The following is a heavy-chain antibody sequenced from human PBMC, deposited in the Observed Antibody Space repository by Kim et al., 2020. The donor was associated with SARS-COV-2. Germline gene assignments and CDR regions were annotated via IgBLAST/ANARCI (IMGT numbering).Heavy chain of an antibody. D-gene: IGHD6-19*01. J-gene: IGHJ4*02. CDR3: ERVLTSGWSYFDY. Sequence: SPNSMKGRFTYTRNNDRAALYLQMNSLRAEDTAVYYCERVLTSGWSYFDYWGQGTLVTVSS. V-gene: IGHV3-21*01.